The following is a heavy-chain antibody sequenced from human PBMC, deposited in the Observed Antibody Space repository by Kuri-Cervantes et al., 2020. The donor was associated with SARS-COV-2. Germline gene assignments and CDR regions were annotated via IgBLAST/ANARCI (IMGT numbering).Heavy chain of an antibody. CDR2: ISYDGSNK. V-gene: IGHV3-30*01. CDR3: AKDQFFSSSSSWFGEHYYYGMDV. D-gene: IGHD3-10*01. CDR1: GFTFSSYA. J-gene: IGHJ6*02. Sequence: LSLTCAASGFTFSSYAMHWVRQAPGKGLEWVAVISYDGSNKYYADSVKGRFTISRDNSKNTLYLRMNSLRAEDTAVYYCAKDQFFSSSSSWFGEHYYYGMDVWGQGTTVTVSS.